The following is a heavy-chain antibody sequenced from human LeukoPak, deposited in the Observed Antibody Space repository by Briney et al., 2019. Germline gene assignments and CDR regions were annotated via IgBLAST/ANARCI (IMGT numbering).Heavy chain of an antibody. CDR1: GYTFTGYY. V-gene: IGHV1-2*02. J-gene: IGHJ4*02. CDR2: INPNSGGT. D-gene: IGHD5-18*01. Sequence: GASVKVSCKASGYTFTGYYMHWVRQAPGQGLEWMGWINPNSGGTNYAQKFQGRVTMTRDMSTSTVYMELSSLRSEDTAVYYCARSRGYSYGADYWGQGTLVTVSS. CDR3: ARSRGYSYGADY.